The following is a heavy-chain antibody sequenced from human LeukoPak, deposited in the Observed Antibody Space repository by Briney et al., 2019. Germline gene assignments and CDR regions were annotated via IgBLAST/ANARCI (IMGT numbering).Heavy chain of an antibody. D-gene: IGHD1-1*01. V-gene: IGHV4-38-2*02. CDR3: ARLSPFTLDRFDY. J-gene: IGHJ4*02. Sequence: SETLSLTCTVSGYSISSGYYWGWIRQPPGKWLEWIGSIYHSGSTYYNPSLKSRVTISVDTSKNQFSLKLSSVTAADTAVYYCARLSPFTLDRFDYWGQGTLVTVSS. CDR1: GYSISSGYY. CDR2: IYHSGST.